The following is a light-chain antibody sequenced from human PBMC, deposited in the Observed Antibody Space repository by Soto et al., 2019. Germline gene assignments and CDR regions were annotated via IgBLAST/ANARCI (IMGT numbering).Light chain of an antibody. V-gene: IGLV2-14*01. CDR2: EVN. Sequence: QSALTQPASVSGSPGQSIAISCTETSSDVGGYDYVSWYQLHPGKAPKLMVFEVNNRPSGVSYRFSGSKSGNTASLTISGLQAEDEADYFCSSYSISTAYLFGTGTKVTVL. J-gene: IGLJ1*01. CDR3: SSYSISTAYL. CDR1: SSDVGGYDY.